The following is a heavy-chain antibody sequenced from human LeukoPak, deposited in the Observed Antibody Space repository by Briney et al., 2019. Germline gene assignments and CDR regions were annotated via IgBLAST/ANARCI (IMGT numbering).Heavy chain of an antibody. CDR3: AKDLDVITFGGVIVFGLDY. J-gene: IGHJ4*02. CDR2: ISGSGGST. CDR1: GFTFSSYA. D-gene: IGHD3-16*02. Sequence: GGSLRLSCAASGFTFSSYAMSWVRQAPGKGLEWVSAISGSGGSTYYADSVKGRFTISRDNSKNTLYLQMNSLRAEDTAVYYCAKDLDVITFGGVIVFGLDYWGQGALVTVSS. V-gene: IGHV3-23*01.